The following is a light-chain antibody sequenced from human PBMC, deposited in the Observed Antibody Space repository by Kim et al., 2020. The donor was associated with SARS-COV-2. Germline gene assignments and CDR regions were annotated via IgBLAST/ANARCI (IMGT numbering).Light chain of an antibody. CDR3: QQYYSTPLT. Sequence: DIVMTQSPDSLAVSLGERATINCKSSQSVLFRSKNKNYLAWYQQKAGQPPKLLIYWASTREFGVPDRFSGSGSGTDFTLTISSLQAEDVAVYYCQQYYSTPLTFGGGTKVEI. J-gene: IGKJ4*01. V-gene: IGKV4-1*01. CDR1: QSVLFRSKNKNY. CDR2: WAS.